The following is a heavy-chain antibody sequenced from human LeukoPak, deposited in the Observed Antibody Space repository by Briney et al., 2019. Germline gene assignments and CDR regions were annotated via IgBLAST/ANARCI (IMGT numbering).Heavy chain of an antibody. CDR2: IYSGGST. D-gene: IGHD3-10*01. J-gene: IGHJ6*02. CDR1: GFTVSSNY. CDR3: ARDRTTYYYGSMDV. V-gene: IGHV3-66*01. Sequence: GGSLRLSCAASGFTVSSNYMNWVRQAPGKGLEWVSVIYSGGSTYYPDSVKGGFTISRDNSKNTLYLQMNSLRAEDTAVYYCARDRTTYYYGSMDVWGQGTTVTVSS.